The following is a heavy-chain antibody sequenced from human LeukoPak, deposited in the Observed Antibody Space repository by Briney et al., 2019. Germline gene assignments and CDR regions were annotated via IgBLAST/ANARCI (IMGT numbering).Heavy chain of an antibody. V-gene: IGHV3-43*02. J-gene: IGHJ4*02. D-gene: IGHD5-24*01. CDR2: ISGDGGST. CDR1: GFAFDDYA. CDR3: AKDIRGDGYNSRFDY. Sequence: PGGSLRLSCAASGFAFDDYAMHWVRQAPGTGLEWVSLISGDGGSTYYAESVKGRFTISRDNSKNSLYLQMNSLRTEDTALYYCAKDIRGDGYNSRFDYWGQGTLVTVSP.